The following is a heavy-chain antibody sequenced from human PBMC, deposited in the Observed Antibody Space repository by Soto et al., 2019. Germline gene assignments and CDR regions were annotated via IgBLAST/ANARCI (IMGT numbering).Heavy chain of an antibody. CDR2: IGTAGDT. J-gene: IGHJ6*02. CDR1: GFTFSSYD. V-gene: IGHV3-13*01. D-gene: IGHD6-19*01. Sequence: GGSLRLSCAASGFTFSSYDMHWVRQATGKGLEWVSAIGTAGDTYYPGSVKGRFTISRENAKNSLYLQMNSLRAEDTAVYYCERVPVAGTATYYYYGMDVWGQGTTVTVSS. CDR3: ERVPVAGTATYYYYGMDV.